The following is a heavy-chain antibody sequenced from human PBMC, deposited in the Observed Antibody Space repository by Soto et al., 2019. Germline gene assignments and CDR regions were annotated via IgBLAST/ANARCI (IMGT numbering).Heavy chain of an antibody. CDR2: IIPILGIA. Sequence: QVQLVQSGAEVKKPGSSVKVSCKASGGTFSSYTISWVRQAPGQGLEWMGRIIPILGIANYAQKFQGRVTITADKSTSTAYMELSSLRSEDTAVYYCAREVWEEVPKTRPYYYYYYGMDVWGQGTTVTVSS. J-gene: IGHJ6*02. D-gene: IGHD1-26*01. CDR1: GGTFSSYT. V-gene: IGHV1-69*08. CDR3: AREVWEEVPKTRPYYYYYYGMDV.